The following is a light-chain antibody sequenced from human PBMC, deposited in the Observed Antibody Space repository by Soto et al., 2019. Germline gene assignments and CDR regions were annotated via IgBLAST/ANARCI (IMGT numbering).Light chain of an antibody. CDR3: QQSYSTPVT. CDR1: QSISSY. CDR2: AAS. Sequence: DIQMTQSPSSLPSSGGDRFTITGRASQSISSYLNWYQQKPGKAPKLLIYAASSLQSGVPSRFSGSGSGTDFTLTISSLQPEDFATYYCQQSYSTPVTFGQGTKVDIK. J-gene: IGKJ1*01. V-gene: IGKV1-39*01.